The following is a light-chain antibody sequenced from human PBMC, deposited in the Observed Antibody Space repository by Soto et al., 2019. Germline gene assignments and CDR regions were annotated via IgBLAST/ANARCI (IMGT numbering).Light chain of an antibody. CDR2: GAS. CDR3: KQYSSSPLS. J-gene: IGKJ4*01. V-gene: IGKV3-20*01. CDR1: QSVRSSH. Sequence: DIVLTQSPGTLCLSPGDRATLSCRTSQSVRSSHLAWNQQKPGQAPRLLIYGASSRATGIPDGLRGGGFGTDFTLTISILEPEDFAVYHCKQYSSSPLSFGGGTKV.